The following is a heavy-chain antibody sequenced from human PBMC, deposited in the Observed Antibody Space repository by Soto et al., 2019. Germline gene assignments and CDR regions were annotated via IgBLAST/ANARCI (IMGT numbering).Heavy chain of an antibody. CDR2: IYYSGNT. CDR3: ARGKTVAAAGPFDY. CDR1: GGSISDYY. D-gene: IGHD6-13*01. J-gene: IGHJ4*02. V-gene: IGHV4-34*01. Sequence: PSEPRSDPWGVYGGSISDYYWNRISKNPGKGLEWIGSIYYSGNTYYNPSLKSRVTISVDTSKNQFSLKLSSVTAADTAVYYCARGKTVAAAGPFDYWGQGTLVTVSS.